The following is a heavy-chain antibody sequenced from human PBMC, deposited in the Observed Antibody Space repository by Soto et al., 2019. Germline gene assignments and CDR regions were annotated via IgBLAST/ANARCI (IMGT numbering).Heavy chain of an antibody. CDR1: GGTFSTYA. CDR2: LIPIFGTA. CDR3: AREIFGVIISGGRDAFDI. D-gene: IGHD3-3*01. Sequence: QVQLVQSGAEVKKPGSSVKVSCKASGGTFSTYAISWVRQAPGQGLEWMGGLIPIFGTAKYAQKFQGRVTITADESTSTAYRGRSSLRSEDTAVYYCAREIFGVIISGGRDAFDIWGQGTMVTVSS. V-gene: IGHV1-69*01. J-gene: IGHJ3*02.